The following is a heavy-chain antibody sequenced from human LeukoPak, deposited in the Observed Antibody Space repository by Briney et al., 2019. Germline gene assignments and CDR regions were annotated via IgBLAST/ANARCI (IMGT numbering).Heavy chain of an antibody. V-gene: IGHV3-48*01. CDR3: ARSGYDHYYYYYYMDV. CDR1: GFTFSSYS. D-gene: IGHD5-12*01. Sequence: GGSLRLSCAASGFTFSSYSMNRVRQAPGRGLEWVSYISSSSSTIYYADSVKGRFTISRDNAKNSLYLQMNSLRAEDTAVYYCARSGYDHYYYYYYMDVWGKGTTVTVSS. CDR2: ISSSSSTI. J-gene: IGHJ6*03.